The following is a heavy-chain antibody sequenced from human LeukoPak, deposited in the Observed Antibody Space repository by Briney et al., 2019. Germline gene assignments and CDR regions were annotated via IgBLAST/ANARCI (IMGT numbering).Heavy chain of an antibody. CDR2: IYPGDSDT. CDR1: GYSFTSYW. CDR3: ARRLSSEWSLDY. J-gene: IGHJ4*02. Sequence: SGESLKISCKGSGYSFTSYWIGWVRQMPGKGLEWMGIIYPGDSDTRYRPSFQGQVTISADKSISTAYLQWSSLKASDSAMYYCARRLSSEWSLDYWGQGTLVTVSS. V-gene: IGHV5-51*01. D-gene: IGHD3-3*01.